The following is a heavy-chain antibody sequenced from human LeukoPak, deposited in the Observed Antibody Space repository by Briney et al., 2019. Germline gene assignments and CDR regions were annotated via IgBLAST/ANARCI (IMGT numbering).Heavy chain of an antibody. CDR2: IYYSGST. D-gene: IGHD6-13*01. CDR3: ARRPQYTSSWSNFDY. J-gene: IGHJ4*02. V-gene: IGHV4-39*01. Sequence: SETLSLTCTVSGGSISSSSYYWGWIRQPPGKGLEWIGTIYYSGSTYYNPSLQSRVTISVDTSKSQFSLKLSPVTAADTGVYYCARRPQYTSSWSNFDYWGQGTLVTVSS. CDR1: GGSISSSSYY.